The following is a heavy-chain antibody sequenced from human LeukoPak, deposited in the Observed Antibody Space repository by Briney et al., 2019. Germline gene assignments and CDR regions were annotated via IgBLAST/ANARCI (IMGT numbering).Heavy chain of an antibody. Sequence: GASVKVSCKASGYTFTSYYMHWVRQAPGQGLEWMGIINPSGGSTSYAQKFQGRVTMTRDMSTSTVYMELSSLRSEDTAVYYCARCSPPDAFDIWGQGTMVTVSS. CDR3: ARCSPPDAFDI. CDR2: INPSGGST. J-gene: IGHJ3*02. CDR1: GYTFTSYY. D-gene: IGHD3-10*02. V-gene: IGHV1-46*01.